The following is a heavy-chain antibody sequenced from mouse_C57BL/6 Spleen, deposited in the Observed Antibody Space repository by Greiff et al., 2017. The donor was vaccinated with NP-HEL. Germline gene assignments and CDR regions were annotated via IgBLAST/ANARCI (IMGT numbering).Heavy chain of an antibody. J-gene: IGHJ2*01. CDR2: IHPNSGST. V-gene: IGHV1-64*01. Sequence: QVQLQQPGAELVKPGASVKLSCKASGYTFTSYWMHWVKQRPGQGLEWIGMIHPNSGSTNYNEKFKSKATLTVDKSSSTAYMQLSSLTSEDSAVYYCAKSSLYYSNYVDYWGQGTTLTVSS. CDR3: AKSSLYYSNYVDY. D-gene: IGHD2-5*01. CDR1: GYTFTSYW.